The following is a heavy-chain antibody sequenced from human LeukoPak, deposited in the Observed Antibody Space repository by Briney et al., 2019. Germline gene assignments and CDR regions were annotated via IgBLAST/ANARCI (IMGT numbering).Heavy chain of an antibody. V-gene: IGHV4-61*01. D-gene: IGHD2-2*01. CDR3: ARAIVVPAAPNQVAFDI. Sequence: SETLSLTCTVSGGSVSSGSYYWSWIRQPPGKGLEWIGYIYYSGSTNYNPPLKSRVTISVDTSKNQFSLKLSSVTAADTAVYYCARAIVVPAAPNQVAFDIWGQGTMVTVSS. J-gene: IGHJ3*02. CDR2: IYYSGST. CDR1: GGSVSSGSYY.